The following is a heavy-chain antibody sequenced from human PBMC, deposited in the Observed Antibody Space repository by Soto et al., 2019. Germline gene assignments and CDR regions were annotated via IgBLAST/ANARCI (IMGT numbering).Heavy chain of an antibody. CDR1: GFTFSSYS. CDR3: ARDSKVTAGFDY. D-gene: IGHD5-18*01. J-gene: IGHJ4*02. Sequence: EVQLVESGGGLVKPGGSLRLSCAASGFTFSSYSMNWVRQAPGKGLEWVSSISSSSSYIYYADSVKGRFTISRNNAKNSRYLQMNRLRAEDTAVYYCARDSKVTAGFDYWGQGTPVTVSS. CDR2: ISSSSSYI. V-gene: IGHV3-21*01.